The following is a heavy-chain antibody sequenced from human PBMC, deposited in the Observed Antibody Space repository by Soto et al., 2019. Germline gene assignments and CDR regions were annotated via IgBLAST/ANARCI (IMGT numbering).Heavy chain of an antibody. CDR2: ISDYNGNT. CDR1: GYTFPSYG. Sequence: QVQLVQSGAEVKKPGASVKVSCKASGYTFPSYGISWVRQAPGQGLEWMGWISDYNGNTNYAQKLQGRVTMTTDTSTSTAYMELRSLRSDDTSVYYCARDLGNIDSDGVWNWFDPWGQGTLVTVSS. CDR3: ARDLGNIDSDGVWNWFDP. V-gene: IGHV1-18*04. J-gene: IGHJ5*02. D-gene: IGHD5-18*01.